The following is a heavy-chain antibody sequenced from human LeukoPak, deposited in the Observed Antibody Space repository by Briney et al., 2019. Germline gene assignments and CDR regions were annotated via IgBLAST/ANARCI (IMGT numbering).Heavy chain of an antibody. J-gene: IGHJ5*02. V-gene: IGHV4-39*07. D-gene: IGHD6-13*01. Sequence: SETLSLTCTVSGGSISSNSYYWVWIRQRPGKGLEWIGSIYYSGSTYDNPSLKSRVTISVDTSKNQFSLKLSSVTAADTAVYYCARWAGWYSSSWLENWFDPWGQGTLVTVSS. CDR2: IYYSGST. CDR3: ARWAGWYSSSWLENWFDP. CDR1: GGSISSNSYY.